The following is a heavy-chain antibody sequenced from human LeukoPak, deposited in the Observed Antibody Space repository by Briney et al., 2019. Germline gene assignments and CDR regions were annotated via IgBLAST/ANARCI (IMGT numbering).Heavy chain of an antibody. CDR1: GFTFTNYA. CDR2: ISSISSYI. J-gene: IGHJ3*02. D-gene: IGHD1/OR15-1a*01. CDR3: ARDIEAPPLKLEQDSDDAFDI. Sequence: TGGSLRLSCSISGFTFTNYAMNWVRQAPGKGLEWVSSISSISSYIYYADSVKGRFTISRDNAKNSLYLQMNSLRAEDTAVYYCARDIEAPPLKLEQDSDDAFDIWGQGTMVTVSS. V-gene: IGHV3-21*01.